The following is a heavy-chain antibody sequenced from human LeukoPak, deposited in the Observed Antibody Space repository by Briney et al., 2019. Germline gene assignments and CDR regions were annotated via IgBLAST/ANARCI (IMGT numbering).Heavy chain of an antibody. Sequence: ASVKVSCKASGYVFTGYHIHWVRQVPGQEFEWMGWINPNSGDTKYAQKFQGRVTMTEDTSTDTAYMELSSLRSEDTAVYYCATEATPQYYFDYWGQGTLVTVSS. D-gene: IGHD5-12*01. J-gene: IGHJ4*02. V-gene: IGHV1-2*02. CDR3: ATEATPQYYFDY. CDR1: GYVFTGYH. CDR2: INPNSGDT.